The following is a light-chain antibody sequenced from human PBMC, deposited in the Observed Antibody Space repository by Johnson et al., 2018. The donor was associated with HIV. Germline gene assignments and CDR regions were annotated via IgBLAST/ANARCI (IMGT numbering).Light chain of an antibody. CDR3: LACETGPRPYV. V-gene: IGLV1-41*01. CDR1: SSTIGNNY. CDR2: TNN. J-gene: IGLJ1*01. Sequence: QSVLTQPPSVSAAPGQKVTISCSGSSSTIGNNYVSWYQLLPGTAPKLLIYTNNQRPSGIPDRLSDSKSGTSATLAITGLWPEDEVVYYCLACETGPRPYVFGTGTKVPVL.